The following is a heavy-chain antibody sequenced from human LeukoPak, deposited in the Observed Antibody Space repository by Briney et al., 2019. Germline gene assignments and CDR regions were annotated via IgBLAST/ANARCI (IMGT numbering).Heavy chain of an antibody. V-gene: IGHV3-48*01. CDR1: GFTFSSYS. D-gene: IGHD3-10*01. CDR3: AKDQKVYYGSGSHFDH. CDR2: ISSSSSTI. Sequence: GGSLRLSCGASGFTFSSYSMNWVRQAPGKGREWVSYISSSSSTIYYADSVKGRFTISRDNSKNTLYLQMNSLRAEDTAVYYCAKDQKVYYGSGSHFDHWGQGTLVTVSS. J-gene: IGHJ4*02.